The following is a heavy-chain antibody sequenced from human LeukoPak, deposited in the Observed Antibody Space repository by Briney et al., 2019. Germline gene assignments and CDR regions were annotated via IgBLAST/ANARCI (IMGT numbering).Heavy chain of an antibody. J-gene: IGHJ4*02. V-gene: IGHV4-34*01. CDR1: GGPFSGYY. D-gene: IGHD3-10*01. Sequence: SETLSLTCAVYGGPFSGYYWSWIRQPPGKGLEWIGEINHSGSTNHNPSLKSRVTISVDTSKNQFSLKLSSVTAADTAVYYCARHGSGHDYWGQGTLVTVSS. CDR2: INHSGST. CDR3: ARHGSGHDY.